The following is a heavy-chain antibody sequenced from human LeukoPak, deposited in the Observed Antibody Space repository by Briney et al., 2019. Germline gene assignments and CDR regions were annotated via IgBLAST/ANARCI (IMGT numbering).Heavy chain of an antibody. CDR2: INPNTGGT. D-gene: IGHD2-8*01. Sequence: SSVQDSCKSTGCTFTGYYLHWVRPPRGRGLECMGWINPNTGGTHYAQKFQGKVTMTRDTSISTAYMELSRLRSDDTGVYYCARSRTYPTGRDVWGQGTTVTVSS. J-gene: IGHJ6*02. CDR1: GCTFTGYY. V-gene: IGHV1-2*02. CDR3: ARSRTYPTGRDV.